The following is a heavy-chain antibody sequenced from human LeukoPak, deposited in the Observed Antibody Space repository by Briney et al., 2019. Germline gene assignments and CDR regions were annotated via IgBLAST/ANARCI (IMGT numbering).Heavy chain of an antibody. J-gene: IGHJ6*03. D-gene: IGHD1-14*01. CDR3: AKDGEVITYYYYYYMDV. CDR2: IGYDGSNK. Sequence: GGSLRLSCAASGFTFSSYGMHWVRKAPGKGLEGVAFIGYDGSNKYYADSVKGRFTISRDNSKNTLYLQMNSLRAEDTAVYYCAKDGEVITYYYYYYMDVWGKGTTVTVSS. V-gene: IGHV3-30*02. CDR1: GFTFSSYG.